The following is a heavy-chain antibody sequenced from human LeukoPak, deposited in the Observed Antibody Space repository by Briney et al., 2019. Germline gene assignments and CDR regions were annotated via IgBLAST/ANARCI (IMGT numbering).Heavy chain of an antibody. J-gene: IGHJ4*02. CDR2: INPNSGGT. D-gene: IGHD2-2*02. CDR3: ARIVVVPAAIQEAGYFDY. Sequence: ASVKVSCTASGYTFTGYYMHWVRQAPGQGLEWMGRINPNSGGTNYAQKFQGRVTMTRDTSISTAYMELSRLRSDDTAVYYCARIVVVPAAIQEAGYFDYWGQGTLVTVSS. CDR1: GYTFTGYY. V-gene: IGHV1-2*06.